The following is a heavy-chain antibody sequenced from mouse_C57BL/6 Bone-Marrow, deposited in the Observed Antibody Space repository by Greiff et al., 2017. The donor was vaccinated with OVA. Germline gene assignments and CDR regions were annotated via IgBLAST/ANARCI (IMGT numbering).Heavy chain of an antibody. CDR2: FFPGSGST. V-gene: IGHV1-75*01. CDR1: VYTFTDYS. D-gene: IGHD2-1*01. CDR3: ALYYDFDY. J-gene: IGHJ2*01. Sequence: VKLMESGPELVKPGASVKISCKASVYTFTDYSIYSVKQRPGQGLVWIGWFFPGSGSTYYTVKFKGKAPLTGDKSSSTAYMLLSSLTSEDSAVYFCALYYDFDYWGQGTTLTVSS.